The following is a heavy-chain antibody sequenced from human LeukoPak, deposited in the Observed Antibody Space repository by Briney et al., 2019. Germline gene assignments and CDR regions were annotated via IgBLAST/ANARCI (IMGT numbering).Heavy chain of an antibody. D-gene: IGHD3-22*01. CDR2: IYTSGST. CDR1: GGSISSSRYY. CDR3: ARQGDSSGYYDDAFDI. J-gene: IGHJ3*02. Sequence: SETLSLTCTVSGGSISSSRYYWGWIRQPPGKELEWIGYIYTSGSTNYNPSLKSRVTISVDTSKNQFSLKLSSVTAADTAVYYCARQGDSSGYYDDAFDIWGQGTMVTVSS. V-gene: IGHV4-61*05.